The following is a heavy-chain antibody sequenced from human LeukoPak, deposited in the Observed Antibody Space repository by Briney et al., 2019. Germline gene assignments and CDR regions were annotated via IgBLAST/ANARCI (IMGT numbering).Heavy chain of an antibody. Sequence: GGSLRLSCAASGFTFSSYWMNWARQAPGKGLEWVASINHNGNVNYYVDSVKGRFTISRDNAKNSLYLQMNSLRAEDTAVYYCARGGYHFDYWGQGTLVTVSS. D-gene: IGHD5-12*01. J-gene: IGHJ4*02. CDR3: ARGGYHFDY. V-gene: IGHV3-7*03. CDR1: GFTFSSYW. CDR2: INHNGNVN.